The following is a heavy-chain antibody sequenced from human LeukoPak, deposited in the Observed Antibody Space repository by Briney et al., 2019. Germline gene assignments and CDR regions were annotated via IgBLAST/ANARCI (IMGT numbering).Heavy chain of an antibody. Sequence: PSETLSLTCTVSGGSISSSSYYWGWIRQPPGKGLEWIGSIYYSGSTYYNPSLKSRVTISVDTSKNQFSLKLSPVTAADTAVYYCARSGGDYYYYMDVWGKGTTVTVSS. V-gene: IGHV4-39*07. CDR2: IYYSGST. CDR3: ARSGGDYYYYMDV. J-gene: IGHJ6*03. CDR1: GGSISSSSYY. D-gene: IGHD3-16*01.